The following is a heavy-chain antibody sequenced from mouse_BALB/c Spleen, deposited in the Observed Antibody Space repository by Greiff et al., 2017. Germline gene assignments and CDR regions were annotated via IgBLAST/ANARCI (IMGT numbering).Heavy chain of an antibody. J-gene: IGHJ4*01. D-gene: IGHD1-2*01. CDR2: ISYSGST. CDR1: GYSITSDYA. Sequence: EVKLMESGPGLVKPSQSLSLTCTVTGYSITSDYAWNWIRQFPGNKLEWMGYISYSGSTSYNPSLKSRISITRDTSKNQFFLQLNSVTTEDTATYYCARSGYYGYNYAMDYWGQGTSVTVSS. CDR3: ARSGYYGYNYAMDY. V-gene: IGHV3-2*02.